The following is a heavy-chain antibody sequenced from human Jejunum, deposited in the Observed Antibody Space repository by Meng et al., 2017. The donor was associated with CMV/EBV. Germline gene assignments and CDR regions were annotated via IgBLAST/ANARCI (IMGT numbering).Heavy chain of an antibody. CDR3: AGGPAYCSSGSCYRIDH. CDR2: ISYDGTNK. D-gene: IGHD2-15*01. J-gene: IGHJ1*01. Sequence: FTFSSYATHWVRQAPGKGLEWVAVISYDGTNKQYAESVKGRVIISRDNSKNTLYLQMNSLRPEDTAVYYCAGGPAYCSSGSCYRIDHWGQGTLVTVSS. V-gene: IGHV3-30*01. CDR1: FTFSSYA.